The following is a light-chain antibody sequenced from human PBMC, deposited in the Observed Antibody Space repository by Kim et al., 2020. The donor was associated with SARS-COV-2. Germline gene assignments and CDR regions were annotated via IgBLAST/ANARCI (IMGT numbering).Light chain of an antibody. J-gene: IGLJ3*02. CDR1: NIGSKS. V-gene: IGLV3-21*04. Sequence: VAPGKPARITCGGNNIGSKSVHWYQQKPGQAPVLVIYYDSDRPSGIPERFSGSNSGNTATLTISRVEAGDEADYYCQVWDSSSDGVFGGGTQLTVL. CDR3: QVWDSSSDGV. CDR2: YDS.